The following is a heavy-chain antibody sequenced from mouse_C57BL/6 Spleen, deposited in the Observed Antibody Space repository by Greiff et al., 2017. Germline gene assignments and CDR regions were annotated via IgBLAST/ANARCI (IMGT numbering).Heavy chain of an antibody. CDR2: IISDGGSI. J-gene: IGHJ3*01. D-gene: IGHD3-2*02. Sequence: VQLQQSGGGLVQPGESLKLSCESNEYEFPSPDMSWVRKTPEKRLGLVAAIISDGGSISYPATMERRFISSRDNSTKTLYLQMSSLRSEDTALYYCARHVSGGFAYWGQGTLVTVSA. CDR1: EYEFPSPD. CDR3: ARHVSGGFAY. V-gene: IGHV5-2*01.